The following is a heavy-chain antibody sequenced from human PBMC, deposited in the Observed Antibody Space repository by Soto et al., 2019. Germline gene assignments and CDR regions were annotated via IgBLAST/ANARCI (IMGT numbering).Heavy chain of an antibody. CDR2: IHSDGSTS. CDR3: ARDTVIGYYYYGMDV. CDR1: GFTFSSYW. V-gene: IGHV3-74*01. J-gene: IGHJ6*02. Sequence: GGSLRLSCAASGFTFSSYWMYWVRQAPGKGLIWVSRIHSDGSTSSYADSVKGRFTISRDNAKNTLYLQTNSLRAEDTAVYFCARDTVIGYYYYGMDVWGQGTTVTVSS. D-gene: IGHD3-10*01.